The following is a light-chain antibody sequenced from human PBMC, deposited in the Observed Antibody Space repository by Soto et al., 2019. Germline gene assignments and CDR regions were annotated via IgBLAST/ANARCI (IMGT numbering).Light chain of an antibody. CDR1: SSDVGAYNR. CDR3: NAFTNTSTYV. Sequence: QSALTQPASVSGSPGQSITISCTGTSSDVGAYNRVSWYQQYPGQAPKVIIYEVSNRPSGVSYRFSGSKSGNTASLTISGLQAEDEADYYCNAFTNTSTYVLGNGTKVTVL. V-gene: IGLV2-14*01. J-gene: IGLJ1*01. CDR2: EVS.